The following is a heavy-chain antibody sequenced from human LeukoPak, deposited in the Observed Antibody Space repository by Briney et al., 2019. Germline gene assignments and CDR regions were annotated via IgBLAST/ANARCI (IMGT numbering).Heavy chain of an antibody. D-gene: IGHD3-22*01. V-gene: IGHV1-18*01. J-gene: IGHJ3*02. Sequence: ASVKVSCKASGYTFTSYGISWVRQAPGQGPEWMGWISAYNGNTNYAQKLQGRVTMTTDTSTSTAHMELRSLRSDDTAVYYCARDYYDSSGYYYGSTLDAFDIWGQGTMVTVSS. CDR3: ARDYYDSSGYYYGSTLDAFDI. CDR2: ISAYNGNT. CDR1: GYTFTSYG.